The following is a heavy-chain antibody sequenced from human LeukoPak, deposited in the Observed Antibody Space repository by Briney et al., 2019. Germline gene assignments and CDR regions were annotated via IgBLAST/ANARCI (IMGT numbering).Heavy chain of an antibody. Sequence: PGGSLRLSCAASGFTFSSYAVSWVRQAPGKGLEWVSGISGSGGRTYYADSVKGRFTISRDNSRNTLYLQMNSLRAEDTAVYYCAKWHGSGSYYYYFYGMDVWGQGTTVTVSS. V-gene: IGHV3-23*01. CDR3: AKWHGSGSYYYYFYGMDV. CDR1: GFTFSSYA. D-gene: IGHD3-10*01. CDR2: ISGSGGRT. J-gene: IGHJ6*02.